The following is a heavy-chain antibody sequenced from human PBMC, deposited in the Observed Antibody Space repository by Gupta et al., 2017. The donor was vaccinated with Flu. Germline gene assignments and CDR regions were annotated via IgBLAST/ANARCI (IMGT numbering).Heavy chain of an antibody. D-gene: IGHD4-4*01. CDR3: TRGGDDYNAPGY. Sequence: EVQLVESGGGLVQPGGSLRLSCAVSGFTFSDYYMDWVRQAPGKGLEWVGRTKNKANSYTTQYAASVKGRFTISRDDSKSSLYLQMNSLKTEDTAVYFCTRGGDDYNAPGYWGQGTLVTVSS. CDR2: TKNKANSYTT. CDR1: GFTFSDYY. V-gene: IGHV3-72*01. J-gene: IGHJ4*02.